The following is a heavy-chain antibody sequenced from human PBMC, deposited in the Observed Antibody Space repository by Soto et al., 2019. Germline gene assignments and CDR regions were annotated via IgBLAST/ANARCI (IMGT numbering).Heavy chain of an antibody. CDR1: GFSLTTRGVG. CDR2: IYWDDDK. V-gene: IGHV2-5*02. J-gene: IGHJ5*02. D-gene: IGHD3-16*01. CDR3: AHIPNYYQYDWFDP. Sequence: ESGPTLVKPTQPLTLTCPFSGFSLTTRGVGVGWIRQPPGKALECLALIYWDDDKRYSPSLQSRLSITKDTSKNQVVLTMTNVDPVDTATYYCAHIPNYYQYDWFDPWGQGTLVSVSS.